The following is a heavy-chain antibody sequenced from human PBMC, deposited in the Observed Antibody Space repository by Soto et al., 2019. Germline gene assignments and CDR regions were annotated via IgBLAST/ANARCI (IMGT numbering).Heavy chain of an antibody. Sequence: QVQLQESGPGLVKPSETLSLTCTVSGGSIRSYYWSWIRQPPGKGLEWIGYIYYSGSTNYNPSLTSRVTISVDTSKNQFSLKLSSVTAADTAVYYCARQVATGAYGDYPPGSWDYWGQGTLVTFSS. CDR1: GGSIRSYY. D-gene: IGHD4-17*01. CDR3: ARQVATGAYGDYPPGSWDY. CDR2: IYYSGST. J-gene: IGHJ4*02. V-gene: IGHV4-59*08.